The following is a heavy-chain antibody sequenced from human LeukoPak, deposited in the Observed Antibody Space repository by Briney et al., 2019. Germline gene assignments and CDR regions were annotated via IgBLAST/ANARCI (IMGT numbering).Heavy chain of an antibody. CDR3: AKDQNDYGSGSSPDY. Sequence: GGSLRLSCAVSGFTFSSYGMHWVRQAPGKGLEWVAVISYDGSNKYYADSVKGRFTISRDNSKNTQYLQMNSLRAEDTAVYYCAKDQNDYGSGSSPDYWGQGTLVTVSS. CDR2: ISYDGSNK. D-gene: IGHD3-10*01. CDR1: GFTFSSYG. V-gene: IGHV3-30*18. J-gene: IGHJ4*02.